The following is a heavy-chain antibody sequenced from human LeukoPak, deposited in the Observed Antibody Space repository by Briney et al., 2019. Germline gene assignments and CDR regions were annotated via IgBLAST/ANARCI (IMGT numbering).Heavy chain of an antibody. CDR3: ARDGEHYDFWSGYSANWFDP. CDR1: GGSISSYY. CDR2: IYTSGST. Sequence: SETLSLTCTVSGGSISSYYWSWIRQPAGKGLEWIGRIYTSGSTNYNPSLKSRVTMSVDTSKNQFSLKLSSVTAADTAVYYCARDGEHYDFWSGYSANWFDPWGQGTLVTVSS. J-gene: IGHJ5*02. V-gene: IGHV4-4*07. D-gene: IGHD3-3*01.